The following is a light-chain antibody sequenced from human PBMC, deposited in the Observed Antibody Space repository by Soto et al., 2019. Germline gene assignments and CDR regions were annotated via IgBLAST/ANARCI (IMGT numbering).Light chain of an antibody. CDR1: QSVSSD. Sequence: EIVMTQSPATLSVSPGERATLSCRASQSVSSDLAWYQQKPGQAPRLLIYGASTRATSIAARFSGSGSGTEFTLTITSLQSEDFAVHYCQQYNSWPPTFGGGTKV. J-gene: IGKJ4*01. CDR2: GAS. CDR3: QQYNSWPPT. V-gene: IGKV3-15*01.